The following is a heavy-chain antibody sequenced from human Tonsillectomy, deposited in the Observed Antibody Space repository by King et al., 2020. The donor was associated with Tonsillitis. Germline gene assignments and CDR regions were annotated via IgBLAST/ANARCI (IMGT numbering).Heavy chain of an antibody. CDR3: ARVAVLSYYDSSGYYYFDY. CDR1: GYTFTGYY. V-gene: IGHV1-2*02. J-gene: IGHJ4*02. CDR2: INPNSGGT. Sequence: VQLVESGAEVKKPGASVKVSCKASGYTFTGYYMHWVRQAPGQGLEWMGWINPNSGGTNYAQKFQGRVTMTRDTSISTAYMELSRLRSDDTAVYYCARVAVLSYYDSSGYYYFDYWGQGTLVTVSS. D-gene: IGHD3-22*01.